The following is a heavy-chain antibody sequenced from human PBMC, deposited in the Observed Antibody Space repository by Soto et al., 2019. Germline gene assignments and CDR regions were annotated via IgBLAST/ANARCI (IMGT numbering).Heavy chain of an antibody. CDR3: ARNSGSYSPFYYGMDV. Sequence: SETLSLTCTVSGGSINNYYWNWIRQPPGKGLEWIGYIYSNGTANYNPSLKSRVTISIDTSKNQFSLNLSSVTAADTAVYYCARNSGSYSPFYYGMDVWGQGTTVTVSS. D-gene: IGHD1-26*01. J-gene: IGHJ6*02. CDR2: IYSNGTA. V-gene: IGHV4-59*01. CDR1: GGSINNYY.